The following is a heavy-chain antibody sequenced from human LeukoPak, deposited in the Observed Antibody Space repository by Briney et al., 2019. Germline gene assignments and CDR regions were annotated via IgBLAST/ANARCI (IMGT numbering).Heavy chain of an antibody. D-gene: IGHD3-10*01. CDR3: ARSEWFGEMDNWFDP. J-gene: IGHJ5*02. Sequence: GGSLRLSCAASGFTFSGYWMHWVRHAPGKGLVWVSCINSDGSSTSYADSVKGRFTISRDNAKNTMYLQMNSLRAEDTAVYYCARSEWFGEMDNWFDPGGQGTLVTVSS. CDR1: GFTFSGYW. V-gene: IGHV3-74*01. CDR2: INSDGSST.